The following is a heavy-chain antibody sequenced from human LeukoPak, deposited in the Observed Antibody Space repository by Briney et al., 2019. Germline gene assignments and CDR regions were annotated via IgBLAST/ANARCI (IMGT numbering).Heavy chain of an antibody. V-gene: IGHV3-21*01. Sequence: GGSLRLSCAASGFTFNSYGMNGVRQAPGKGLEWVSSISSSSTYIYYADSVKGRFTISRDNPKNSLYLQMNSLRAEDTAIYYCARVPGVQLERRYYFDYWGQGTLVTVSS. D-gene: IGHD1-1*01. J-gene: IGHJ4*02. CDR2: ISSSSTYI. CDR3: ARVPGVQLERRYYFDY. CDR1: GFTFNSYG.